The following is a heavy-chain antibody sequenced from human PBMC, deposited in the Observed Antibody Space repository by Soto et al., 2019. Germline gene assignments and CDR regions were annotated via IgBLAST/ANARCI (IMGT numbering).Heavy chain of an antibody. CDR2: IYYSGSA. V-gene: IGHV4-59*08. D-gene: IGHD4-17*01. CDR3: ARNYGGNVDY. Sequence: QVQLQESGPGLVRPSETLSLTCTVSGGSISSYYWSWIRQPPGKGLEWIGYIYYSGSANYNPSLKSRVTTPVDTSKNQFSLKLSSATAADTAVYYCARNYGGNVDYWGQGTLVTVSS. J-gene: IGHJ4*02. CDR1: GGSISSYY.